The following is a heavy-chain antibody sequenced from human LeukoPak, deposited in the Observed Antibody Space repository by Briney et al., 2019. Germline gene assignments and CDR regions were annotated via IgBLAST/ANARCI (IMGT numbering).Heavy chain of an antibody. CDR1: GGTFSSYT. CDR3: ARSGEYYDFWSGSYYGMDV. V-gene: IGHV1-69*02. Sequence: ASVKVSCKASGGTFSSYTISWVRQAPGQGLEWMGRINPILGIANYAQKFQGRVTITADKSTSTAYMELSSLRSEDTAVYYCARSGEYYDFWSGSYYGMDVWGQGTTVTVSS. J-gene: IGHJ6*02. CDR2: INPILGIA. D-gene: IGHD3-3*01.